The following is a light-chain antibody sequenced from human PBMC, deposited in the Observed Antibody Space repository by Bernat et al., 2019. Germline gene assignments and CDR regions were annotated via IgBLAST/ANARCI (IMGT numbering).Light chain of an antibody. Sequence: DIQMTQSPSTLSASVGDRVTITCRASQSISDWLAWYQQKPGKAPKLLIYKASNLESGVPSRFSGSGSGTEFTLTISSLQPDDSATYYCQQCNSYITFGQGTRLGIK. CDR1: QSISDW. CDR3: QQCNSYIT. J-gene: IGKJ5*01. CDR2: KAS. V-gene: IGKV1-5*03.